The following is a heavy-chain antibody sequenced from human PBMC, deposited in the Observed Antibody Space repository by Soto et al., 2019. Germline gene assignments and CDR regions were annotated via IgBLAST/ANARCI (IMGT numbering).Heavy chain of an antibody. CDR1: GDSITSFF. CDR2: VHYSGST. Sequence: SETLSLTCTVSGDSITSFFWSWVRQPPGKGLEWIGYVHYSGSTNYNPSLKSRLTMSVDTSKNHFSLRLDSVTAADTAVYYCARVNQLAPKRNAFDIWGQGTMVTVSS. J-gene: IGHJ3*02. D-gene: IGHD2-2*01. V-gene: IGHV4-59*01. CDR3: ARVNQLAPKRNAFDI.